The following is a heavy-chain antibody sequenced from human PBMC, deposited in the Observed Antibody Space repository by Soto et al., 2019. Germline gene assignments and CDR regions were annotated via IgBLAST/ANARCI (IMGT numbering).Heavy chain of an antibody. Sequence: SGTLSLTCTVSGGSISSSSYYWGWIRQPPGKGLEWIGSIYYSGSTYYNPSLKSRVTISVDTSKNQFSLKLSSVTAADTAVYYCARSSRIRYFSEPYFDYWGQGTLVTVSS. CDR1: GGSISSSSYY. J-gene: IGHJ4*02. CDR2: IYYSGST. V-gene: IGHV4-39*01. D-gene: IGHD3-9*01. CDR3: ARSSRIRYFSEPYFDY.